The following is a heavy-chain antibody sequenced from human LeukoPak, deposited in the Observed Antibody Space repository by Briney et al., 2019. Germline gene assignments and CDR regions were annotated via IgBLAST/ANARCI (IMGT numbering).Heavy chain of an antibody. D-gene: IGHD3-22*01. CDR3: ARDQDYDSSGYLGSYYMDV. CDR2: IYTSGST. Sequence: SETLSLTCTVSGGSISSGSYYWSWIRQPAGKGLEWIGRIYTSGSTNYNPSLKSRVTISVDTSKNQFSLKLSSVTAADTAVYYCARDQDYDSSGYLGSYYMDVWGKGTTVTISS. V-gene: IGHV4-61*02. J-gene: IGHJ6*03. CDR1: GGSISSGSYY.